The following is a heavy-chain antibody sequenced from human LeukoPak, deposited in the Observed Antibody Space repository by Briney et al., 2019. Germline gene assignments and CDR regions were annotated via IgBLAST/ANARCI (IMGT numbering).Heavy chain of an antibody. Sequence: PGGSLRLSCAGSGFTFSSYPMSWVRQAPGKGLEWVSIISTDSTYTFYAHSVKGRFTISRDNSKDTLYLQMSSLRVEDTAVYFCAKGEGYCGGGTCYRYFDSWGQGTLVTVSS. D-gene: IGHD2-15*01. CDR2: ISTDSTYT. J-gene: IGHJ4*02. CDR3: AKGEGYCGGGTCYRYFDS. CDR1: GFTFSSYP. V-gene: IGHV3-23*01.